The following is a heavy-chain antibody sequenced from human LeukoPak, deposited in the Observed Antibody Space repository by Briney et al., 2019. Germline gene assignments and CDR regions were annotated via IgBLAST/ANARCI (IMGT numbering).Heavy chain of an antibody. J-gene: IGHJ4*02. CDR1: GFTFSTYW. CDR3: ARGCWTGVEY. V-gene: IGHV3-74*01. D-gene: IGHD3/OR15-3a*01. Sequence: GGSLRLSCAASGFTFSTYWMHWVRQAPGEGLVWVSRIKSDGSDTSYADSVKGRFTISRDNAKNTLYLQMNSLRAEDTAVYYCARGCWTGVEYWGQGALVTVSS. CDR2: IKSDGSDT.